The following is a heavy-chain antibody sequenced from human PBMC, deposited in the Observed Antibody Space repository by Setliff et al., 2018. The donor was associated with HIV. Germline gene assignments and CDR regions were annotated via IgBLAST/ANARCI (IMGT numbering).Heavy chain of an antibody. D-gene: IGHD3-10*01. CDR1: GVTFSSNNYY. CDR3: ARLVRGGSGHYFDY. CDR2: VFYSGST. J-gene: IGHJ4*02. Sequence: SETLSLTCAVSGVTFSSNNYYWGWIRQPPGKGLEWIGTVFYSGSTSYSPPLKSRVTISVDTSKNQFSPKLKSVTAADTALYYCARLVRGGSGHYFDYWGQGKLVTVSS. V-gene: IGHV4-39*07.